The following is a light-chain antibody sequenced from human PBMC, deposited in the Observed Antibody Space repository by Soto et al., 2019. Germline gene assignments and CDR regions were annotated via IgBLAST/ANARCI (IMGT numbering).Light chain of an antibody. CDR3: YSYAGRSTSV. Sequence: QSALTQPASVSGSPGQSITISCTGTSSDDGSYNLVSWYQQYPGKAPKLMIYEDDKRPSGVSNRFSGSKSDNTASLTISGLQAEDEADYYCYSYAGRSTSVFGGGTKLTVL. J-gene: IGLJ2*01. V-gene: IGLV2-23*01. CDR1: SSDDGSYNL. CDR2: EDD.